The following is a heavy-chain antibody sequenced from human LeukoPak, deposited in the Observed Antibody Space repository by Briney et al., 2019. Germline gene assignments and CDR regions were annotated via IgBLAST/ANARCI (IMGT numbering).Heavy chain of an antibody. V-gene: IGHV3-30*04. CDR3: ASDSSMGGYSGYGHFDY. Sequence: GRSLRLSCAASGFTFSSYAMHWVRQAPGKGLVWGAVISYDGSNKYYADSVKGRFTISRDNSKNTLYLQMNSLRAEDTAVYYCASDSSMGGYSGYGHFDYWGQGTLVTVSS. CDR2: ISYDGSNK. J-gene: IGHJ4*02. D-gene: IGHD5-12*01. CDR1: GFTFSSYA.